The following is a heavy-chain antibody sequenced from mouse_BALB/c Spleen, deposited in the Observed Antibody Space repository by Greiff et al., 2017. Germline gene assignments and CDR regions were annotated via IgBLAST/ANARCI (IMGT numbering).Heavy chain of an antibody. CDR3: ARHEGRYYFDY. Sequence: EVQLVESGGGLVKLGGSLKLSCAASGFTFSSYYMSWVRQTPEKRLELVAAINSNGGSTYYPDTVKGRFTISRDNAKNTLYLQMSSLKSEDTALYYCARHEGRYYFDYWGQGTTLTVSS. J-gene: IGHJ2*01. CDR2: INSNGGST. V-gene: IGHV5-6-2*01. CDR1: GFTFSSYY. D-gene: IGHD3-3*01.